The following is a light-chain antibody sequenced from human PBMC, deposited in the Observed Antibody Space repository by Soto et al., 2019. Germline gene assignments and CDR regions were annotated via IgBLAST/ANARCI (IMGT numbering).Light chain of an antibody. Sequence: SYELTQSPSVSVALEKTATITCGGNNIGNKRVHWYRQKPGQAPVLLISYDSDRPSGIPERFSGSNSGNTATLTISRVEAGDEADYYCQVWDIMTDNYVFGSGTKLTVL. CDR1: NIGNKR. J-gene: IGLJ1*01. CDR2: YDS. V-gene: IGLV3-21*04. CDR3: QVWDIMTDNYV.